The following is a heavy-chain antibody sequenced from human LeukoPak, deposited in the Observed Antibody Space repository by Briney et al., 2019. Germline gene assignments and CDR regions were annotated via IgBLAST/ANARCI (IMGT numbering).Heavy chain of an antibody. J-gene: IGHJ4*02. CDR3: AKDGGPYDFWSGCCSSLER. V-gene: IGHV3-30*02. Sequence: PGGSLRLSCAASGFTFSSYGMHWVRQAPGKGLEWVAFIRYDGSNKYYADSVEGRFTISRDNSKNTLYLQMNSLRAEDTAVYYCAKDGGPYDFWSGCCSSLERWGQGTLVTVSS. D-gene: IGHD3-3*01. CDR1: GFTFSSYG. CDR2: IRYDGSNK.